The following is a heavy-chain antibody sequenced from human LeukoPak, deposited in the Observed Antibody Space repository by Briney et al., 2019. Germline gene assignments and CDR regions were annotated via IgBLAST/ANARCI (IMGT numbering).Heavy chain of an antibody. Sequence: LPGGSLRLSCAASGFTFDDYAMHWVRQAPGKGLEWVSGISWNSGSIGYADSVKGRFTISRDNAKNSLYLQMNSLRAEDTALYYCAKDISYGSGSGNFDYWGLGTLVTVSS. CDR1: GFTFDDYA. J-gene: IGHJ4*02. D-gene: IGHD3-10*01. CDR2: ISWNSGSI. CDR3: AKDISYGSGSGNFDY. V-gene: IGHV3-9*01.